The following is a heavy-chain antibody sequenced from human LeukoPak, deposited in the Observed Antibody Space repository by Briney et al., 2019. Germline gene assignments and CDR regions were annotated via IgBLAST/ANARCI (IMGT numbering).Heavy chain of an antibody. D-gene: IGHD3-10*01. V-gene: IGHV4-38-2*02. CDR2: IYYSGST. CDR3: AKSDGYGLVDI. J-gene: IGHJ3*02. CDR1: GYSISSGYY. Sequence: SETLSLTCTVSGYSISSGYYWGWIRPPPGKGLEWIGSIYYSGSTYYNPSLKSRVTISVDTSKNQFSLRLNSVTAADTAVYYCAKSDGYGLVDIWGQGTMVTVSS.